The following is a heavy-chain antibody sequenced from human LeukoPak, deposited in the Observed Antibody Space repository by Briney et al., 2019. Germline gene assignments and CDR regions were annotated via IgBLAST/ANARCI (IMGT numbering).Heavy chain of an antibody. D-gene: IGHD6-19*01. CDR2: ITSSGSYI. J-gene: IGHJ4*02. CDR1: AFSSSNYN. Sequence: GGSLRLSCAASAFSSSNYNMNWVRQAPGKGLEWVSSITSSGSYIYYADSVKGRFTISRDNVKNLLYLQMNSLRAEDTAVYYCARVQRGIAVALDYWGQGTLATVSS. CDR3: ARVQRGIAVALDY. V-gene: IGHV3-21*01.